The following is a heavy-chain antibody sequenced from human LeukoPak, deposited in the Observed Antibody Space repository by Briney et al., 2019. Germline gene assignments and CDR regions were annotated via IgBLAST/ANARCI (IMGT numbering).Heavy chain of an antibody. CDR2: TESDGSST. CDR1: GFTFRTYW. CDR3: ARGSWSAAGTSIDY. V-gene: IGHV3-74*01. J-gene: IGHJ4*02. Sequence: GGSLRLSCAASGFTFRTYWMNWVRQAPGKGLVWVSRTESDGSSTSYADSVKGRFTISRDNAANTPYLQMNSLRAEDTAVYYCARGSWSAAGTSIDYWGQGTLVTVSS. D-gene: IGHD6-13*01.